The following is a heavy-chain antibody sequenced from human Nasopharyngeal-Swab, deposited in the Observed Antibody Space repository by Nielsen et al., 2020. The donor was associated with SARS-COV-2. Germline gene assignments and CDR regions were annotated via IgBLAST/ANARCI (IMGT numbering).Heavy chain of an antibody. Sequence: NVSCKGSGYRFNSYWIGWVRQMPGKGLEWMGIIYPGDSDTRYSPSFQGQVTISADKSISTAYLQWSSLKASDTAMYYCASTVITTGGADYWGQGTLVTVSS. D-gene: IGHD4-17*01. V-gene: IGHV5-51*01. CDR1: GYRFNSYW. J-gene: IGHJ4*02. CDR3: ASTVITTGGADY. CDR2: IYPGDSDT.